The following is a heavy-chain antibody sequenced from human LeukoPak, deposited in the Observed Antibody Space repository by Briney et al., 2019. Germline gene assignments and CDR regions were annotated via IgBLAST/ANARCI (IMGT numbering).Heavy chain of an antibody. Sequence: PSETLSLTCTVSGGSISSYYWSWIRQPPGKGLEWIGYIYYSGSTNYNPSLKSRVTISVDTSKNQFSLKLSSGTAADTAVYYCAITTVTLPLRAFDIWGQGTMVTVSS. D-gene: IGHD4-17*01. CDR2: IYYSGST. V-gene: IGHV4-59*01. J-gene: IGHJ3*02. CDR1: GGSISSYY. CDR3: AITTVTLPLRAFDI.